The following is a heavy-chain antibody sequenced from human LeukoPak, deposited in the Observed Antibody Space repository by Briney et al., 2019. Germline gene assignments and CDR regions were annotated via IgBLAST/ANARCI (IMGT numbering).Heavy chain of an antibody. D-gene: IGHD3-22*01. J-gene: IGHJ3*02. CDR2: ISYDGSNK. Sequence: GRSLRLSCAASGFTLSSYAMHWVRQAPGKGLEWVAVISYDGSNKYYADSVKGRFTISRDNSKNTLYLQMNSLRAEDTAVYYCARDTDYYDSSGYYYGAFDIWGQGTMVTVSS. V-gene: IGHV3-30-3*01. CDR1: GFTLSSYA. CDR3: ARDTDYYDSSGYYYGAFDI.